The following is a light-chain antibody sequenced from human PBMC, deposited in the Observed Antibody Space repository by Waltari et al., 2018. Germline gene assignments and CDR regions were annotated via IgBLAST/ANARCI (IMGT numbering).Light chain of an antibody. CDR3: QQNNIWPFT. Sequence: EIMMTQSPATLSVSPGERVTLSCRASQSVSSNLAWYQQKSGQSPRLLVYGASTRATGIPARFSGSGSGTEITLTISSLQSEDFAVYFCQQNNIWPFTFGGGTKVEIK. V-gene: IGKV3-15*01. J-gene: IGKJ4*01. CDR2: GAS. CDR1: QSVSSN.